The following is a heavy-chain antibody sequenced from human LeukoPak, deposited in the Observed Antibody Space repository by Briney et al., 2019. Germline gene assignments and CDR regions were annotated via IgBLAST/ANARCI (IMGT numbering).Heavy chain of an antibody. J-gene: IGHJ4*02. CDR1: GGTFSSYA. V-gene: IGHV1-69*13. CDR2: IIPIFGTA. Sequence: GASVKVSCKASGGTFSSYAISWVRQAPGQGLEWMGGIIPIFGTANYAQKFQGRVTITADESTSTAYMELSSLRSEDTAVYYCARGAYSYGFFDYWGQGTLVTVSS. D-gene: IGHD5-18*01. CDR3: ARGAYSYGFFDY.